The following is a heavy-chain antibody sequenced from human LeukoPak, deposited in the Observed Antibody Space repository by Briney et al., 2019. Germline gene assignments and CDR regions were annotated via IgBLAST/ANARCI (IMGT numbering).Heavy chain of an antibody. CDR2: IVASGATT. V-gene: IGHV3-23*01. Sequence: GGSLRLSCAASGFTFTSYSMNWVRQAPGKGLEWVSGIVASGATTYYADSVEGRFTISRDNSQNTLYLQMHSLRADDTAVYYCAKGSGSFGRYSFDYWGQGTLVTVSS. CDR1: GFTFTSYS. CDR3: AKGSGSFGRYSFDY. D-gene: IGHD1-26*01. J-gene: IGHJ4*02.